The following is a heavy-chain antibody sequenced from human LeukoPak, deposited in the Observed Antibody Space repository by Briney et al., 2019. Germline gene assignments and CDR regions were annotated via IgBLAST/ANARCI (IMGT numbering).Heavy chain of an antibody. CDR1: GGSISRYY. CDR2: MYSSGST. Sequence: PSETLSLTCTVSGGSISRYYWSWIRQPAGKGLEWIGRMYSSGSTNYNPSLKSRVTMSVDTSKNQFSLKLNSVTAADTAVYYCAKSNGYGLIDIWGQGTMVTVSS. CDR3: AKSNGYGLIDI. J-gene: IGHJ3*02. V-gene: IGHV4-4*07. D-gene: IGHD3-10*01.